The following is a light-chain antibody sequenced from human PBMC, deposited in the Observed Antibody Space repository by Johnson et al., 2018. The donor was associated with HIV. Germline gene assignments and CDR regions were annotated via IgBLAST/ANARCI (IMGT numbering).Light chain of an antibody. CDR2: ENT. CDR1: SSNIGNNY. J-gene: IGLJ1*01. CDR3: GTWDSSLNVFYV. Sequence: QSVLTQPPSVSAAPGQKVTISCSGSSSNIGNNYVSWYQHLPGTAPKLLIYENTKRPSGIPDRFSGSKSGTSATLGITGLQTGDEADYYCGTWDSSLNVFYVFGTGTKVTFL. V-gene: IGLV1-51*02.